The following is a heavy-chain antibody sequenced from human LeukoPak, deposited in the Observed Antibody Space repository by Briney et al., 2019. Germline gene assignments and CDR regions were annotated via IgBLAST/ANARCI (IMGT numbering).Heavy chain of an antibody. CDR1: GGSFSGYY. Sequence: SETLSLTCAVYGGSFSGYYWSWIRQPPGKGLEWIGEINHSGSTNYNPSLKSRVTISVDTSKNQFSLKLSSVTAADTAVYYCASTPYDSRWFDPWGQGTLVTVSS. CDR3: ASTPYDSRWFDP. D-gene: IGHD5-12*01. V-gene: IGHV4-34*01. J-gene: IGHJ5*02. CDR2: INHSGST.